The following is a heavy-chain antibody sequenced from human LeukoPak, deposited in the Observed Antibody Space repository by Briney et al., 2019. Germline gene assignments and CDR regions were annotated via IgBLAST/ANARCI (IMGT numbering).Heavy chain of an antibody. Sequence: GGSLRLSCAASGFTFRDYYMSWIRQAPGKGLEWVSYISTRGDTIYYADSVKGRFTISRDNAKNSLYLRMNSLRAEDTAVYYCATTGNFYDMDVWGKGTTVTVSS. J-gene: IGHJ6*03. D-gene: IGHD1-1*01. V-gene: IGHV3-11*01. CDR2: ISTRGDTI. CDR3: ATTGNFYDMDV. CDR1: GFTFRDYY.